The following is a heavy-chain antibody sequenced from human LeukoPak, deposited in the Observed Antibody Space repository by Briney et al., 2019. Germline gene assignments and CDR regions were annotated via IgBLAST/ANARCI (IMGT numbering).Heavy chain of an antibody. V-gene: IGHV3-66*01. CDR3: ASSSWSSEYFHY. Sequence: GGSLRLSCAASGFTVSDNYMSWVRQAPGKGLEWVSVFYSGGSTRDADSVKGRFTISRDNTKNTLYLQLNSLRAEDTAVYFCASSSWSSEYFHYWGQGTLVTVSS. D-gene: IGHD6-13*01. CDR1: GFTVSDNY. J-gene: IGHJ1*01. CDR2: FYSGGST.